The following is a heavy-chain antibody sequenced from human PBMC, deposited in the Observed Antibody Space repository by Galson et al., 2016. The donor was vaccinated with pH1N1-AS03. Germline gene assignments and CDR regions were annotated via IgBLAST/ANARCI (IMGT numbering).Heavy chain of an antibody. D-gene: IGHD3-3*01. J-gene: IGHJ6*02. Sequence: SVKVSCKASGGDFRSFAINWMRQAPGQGLEWMGGIIPSLSTPVYAQQFQGRVSITADDSTYTVFMEVNRLTSEDTAVYYCARFDGNFDVWRGRFYYGMDVWGQGTTVKVSS. V-gene: IGHV1-69*13. CDR1: GGDFRSFA. CDR3: ARFDGNFDVWRGRFYYGMDV. CDR2: IIPSLSTP.